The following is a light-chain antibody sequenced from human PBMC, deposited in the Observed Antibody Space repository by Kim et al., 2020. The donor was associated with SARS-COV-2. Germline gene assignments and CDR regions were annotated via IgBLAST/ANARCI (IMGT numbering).Light chain of an antibody. J-gene: IGKJ4*02. CDR1: QSVNSN. V-gene: IGKV3-15*01. Sequence: EKVMTQSPDTLSVSPGERVTLSCRASQSVNSNLAWYQQKPGQAPRLLIYGASTRATGIPARFNGSGSGTEFTLTISSLQPEDFAIYYCQQYTSGPRFGGGTKVDIK. CDR2: GAS. CDR3: QQYTSGPR.